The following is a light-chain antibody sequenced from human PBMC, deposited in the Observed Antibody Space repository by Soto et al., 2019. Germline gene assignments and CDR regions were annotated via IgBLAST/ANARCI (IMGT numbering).Light chain of an antibody. J-gene: IGKJ1*01. Sequence: EIVLTQSPATLSLSPGERATLSCRASQSVSSYLAWYQQKPGQAPRLLIYGASSRATGIPDRFSGSGSGTDFTLTISRLEPEDFAVYYCQQYGSSLRTFGQGTKVDIK. CDR1: QSVSSY. CDR2: GAS. CDR3: QQYGSSLRT. V-gene: IGKV3-20*01.